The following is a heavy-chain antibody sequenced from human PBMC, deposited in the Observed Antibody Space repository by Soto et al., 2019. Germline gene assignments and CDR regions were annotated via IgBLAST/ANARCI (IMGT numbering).Heavy chain of an antibody. Sequence: ASVKVSCKASGYTFTSYDINWVRQATGQGLEWMGWMNPNSGNTGYAQKFQGRVTMTRNTSISTAYMELSSLRSEDTAVYYCAVMSIAARPDYYYYYMDVWGKGTTVTVSS. CDR1: GYTFTSYD. D-gene: IGHD6-6*01. CDR2: MNPNSGNT. CDR3: AVMSIAARPDYYYYYMDV. V-gene: IGHV1-8*01. J-gene: IGHJ6*03.